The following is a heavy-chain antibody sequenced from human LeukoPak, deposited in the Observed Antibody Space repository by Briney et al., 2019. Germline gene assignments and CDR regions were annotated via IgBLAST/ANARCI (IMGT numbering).Heavy chain of an antibody. CDR1: GFTFDDYA. Sequence: SLRLSCAASGFTFDDYAMHWVRQAPGKGLEWVSGISWNGGSIGYADSVKGRFTISRDNAKNSLYLQMNSLRAEDTALYYCAKDISGSYGGPFDPWGQGTLVTVSS. CDR3: AKDISGSYGGPFDP. V-gene: IGHV3-9*01. J-gene: IGHJ5*02. D-gene: IGHD1-26*01. CDR2: ISWNGGSI.